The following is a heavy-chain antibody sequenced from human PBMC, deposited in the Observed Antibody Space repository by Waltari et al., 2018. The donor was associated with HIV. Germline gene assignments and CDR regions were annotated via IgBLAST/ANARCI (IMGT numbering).Heavy chain of an antibody. Sequence: QVQLVESGGGVVQPGRSLRLPCAASGFTFSSYGMHWVRQAPGKGLEWVAVIWYDGTNKYYADSVKGRFTISRDNSKNTLYLQMNSLRAEDTAVYYCARDRSEGGGYYYYGLDVWGQGTTVTVSS. V-gene: IGHV3-33*01. D-gene: IGHD2-15*01. CDR3: ARDRSEGGGYYYYGLDV. CDR2: IWYDGTNK. CDR1: GFTFSSYG. J-gene: IGHJ6*02.